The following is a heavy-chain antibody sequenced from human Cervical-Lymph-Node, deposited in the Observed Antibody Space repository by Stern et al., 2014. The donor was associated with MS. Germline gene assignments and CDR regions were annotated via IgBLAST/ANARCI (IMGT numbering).Heavy chain of an antibody. V-gene: IGHV1-18*04. CDR3: ARGLLGSENAFDI. D-gene: IGHD2-15*01. J-gene: IGHJ3*02. Sequence: VQLVQSGAEVKKPGASVKVSCKASGYTFTSYGISWVRQAPGQGPEWRGWISDYNGTYSYAQKLQGRGNMTTDTSTSTAYMELRSLRSDDTAVYYCARGLLGSENAFDIWGQGTMVTVSS. CDR1: GYTFTSYG. CDR2: ISDYNGTY.